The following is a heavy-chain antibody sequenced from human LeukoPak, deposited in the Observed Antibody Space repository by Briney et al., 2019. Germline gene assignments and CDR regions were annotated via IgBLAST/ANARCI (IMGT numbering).Heavy chain of an antibody. Sequence: ASVKVSCKASGYTSTSYAMNWVRQAPGQGLEWMGIINPSGGSTSYAQKFQGRVTMTRDMSTSTVYMELSSLRSEDTAVYYCARGSFLGFDPWGQGTLVTVSS. CDR2: INPSGGST. CDR1: GYTSTSYA. V-gene: IGHV1-46*01. J-gene: IGHJ5*02. CDR3: ARGSFLGFDP. D-gene: IGHD3-3*01.